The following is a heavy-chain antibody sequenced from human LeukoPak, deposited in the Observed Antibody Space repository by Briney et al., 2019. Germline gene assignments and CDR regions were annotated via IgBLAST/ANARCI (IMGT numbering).Heavy chain of an antibody. CDR3: ARALSTYDFWSGYYYSYGMDV. CDR2: ISSSSSYT. D-gene: IGHD3-3*01. CDR1: GFTFSDYY. Sequence: GGSLRLSCAASGFTFSDYYMSWIRQAPGKGLEWVSYISSSSSYTNYADSVKGRFTISRDNSKNTLYLQMNSLRAEDTAVYYCARALSTYDFWSGYYYSYGMDVWGQGTTVTVSS. V-gene: IGHV3-11*06. J-gene: IGHJ6*02.